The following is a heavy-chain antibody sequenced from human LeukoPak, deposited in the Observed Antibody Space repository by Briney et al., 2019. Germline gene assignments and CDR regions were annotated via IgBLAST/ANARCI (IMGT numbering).Heavy chain of an antibody. J-gene: IGHJ4*02. CDR1: GFTFSSYA. Sequence: GRSLRLSCAASGFTFSSYAMHWVRQAPGKGLEWVAVISYDGSNKYYADSVKGRFTISRDNAKNTLYLQMNSLTVEDTAVYYCSRGLGQPVDSWGQGTLVTVSS. D-gene: IGHD6-6*01. V-gene: IGHV3-30-3*01. CDR2: ISYDGSNK. CDR3: SRGLGQPVDS.